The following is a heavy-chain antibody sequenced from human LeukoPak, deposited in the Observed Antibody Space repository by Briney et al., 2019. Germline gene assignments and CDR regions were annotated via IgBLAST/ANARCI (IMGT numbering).Heavy chain of an antibody. CDR1: GYTFTSYG. J-gene: IGHJ4*02. D-gene: IGHD5-12*01. V-gene: IGHV1-18*01. CDR3: ARSSKPERGYSGNIDY. CDR2: ISAYNGNT. Sequence: ASVKVSCKASGYTFTSYGISWVRQAPGQGLEWMGWISAYNGNTNYAQKLQGRVTMTTDTSTSTAYMELRSLRSDDTAVYYCARSSKPERGYSGNIDYWGQGTLVTVSS.